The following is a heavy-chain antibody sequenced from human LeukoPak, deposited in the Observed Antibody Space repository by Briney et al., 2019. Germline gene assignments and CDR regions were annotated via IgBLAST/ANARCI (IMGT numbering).Heavy chain of an antibody. J-gene: IGHJ5*02. Sequence: SETLSLTCAVYGGSFSGYYWSWIRQPPGKGLEWIGEINHSGSTNYNPSLKSRVTISVDTSKNQFSLKLSSVTAADTAVYYCARRYGSGSYNWFDHWGQGTLVTVSS. CDR3: ARRYGSGSYNWFDH. D-gene: IGHD3-10*01. CDR2: INHSGST. V-gene: IGHV4-34*01. CDR1: GGSFSGYY.